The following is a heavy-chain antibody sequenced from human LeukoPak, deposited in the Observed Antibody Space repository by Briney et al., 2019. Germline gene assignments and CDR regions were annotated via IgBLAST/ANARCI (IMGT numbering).Heavy chain of an antibody. V-gene: IGHV3-48*04. J-gene: IGHJ4*02. D-gene: IGHD2-2*01. CDR2: ISSSSSTI. Sequence: GGSLRLSCAASGFTFSSYSMNWVRQAPGKGLEWVSYISSSSSTIYYADSVKGRFTISRDNAKNSLYLQMNSLRAEDTALYYCAKGTDEVVPAAIGDYWGQGTLVTVSS. CDR3: AKGTDEVVPAAIGDY. CDR1: GFTFSSYS.